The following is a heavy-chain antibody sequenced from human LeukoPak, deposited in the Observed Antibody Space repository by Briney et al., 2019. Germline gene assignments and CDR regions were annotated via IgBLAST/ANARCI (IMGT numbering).Heavy chain of an antibody. V-gene: IGHV3-23*01. CDR3: ATTPLWFGELPDDY. D-gene: IGHD3-10*01. Sequence: PGGSLRLSCAASGFTFSSYAMSWLRQAPGKGLEWVSAISGSGSSTYYADPVKGRFTISRDNSKHTLYLQMNSLRGEDTAVYYCATTPLWFGELPDDYWGQGTLVTVSS. CDR1: GFTFSSYA. CDR2: ISGSGSST. J-gene: IGHJ4*02.